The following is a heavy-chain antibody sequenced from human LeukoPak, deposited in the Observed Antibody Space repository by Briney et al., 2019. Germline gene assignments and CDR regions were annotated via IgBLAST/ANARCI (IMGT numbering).Heavy chain of an antibody. D-gene: IGHD6-19*01. J-gene: IGHJ4*02. V-gene: IGHV3-23*01. Sequence: GRSLRLSCAASGFTFNNYAMNWVRQSPGKGLEWVSVISAAGGNTNYADSVEGRFTISRDNSTNTLYLQMNSLRADDTAVYYCAKDRWSVGWYRAPTFDYWGQGTLVSVSS. CDR2: ISAAGGNT. CDR1: GFTFNNYA. CDR3: AKDRWSVGWYRAPTFDY.